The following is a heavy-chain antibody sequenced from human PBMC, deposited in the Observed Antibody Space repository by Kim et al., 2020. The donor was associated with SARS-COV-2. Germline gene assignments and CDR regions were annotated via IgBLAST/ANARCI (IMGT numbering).Heavy chain of an antibody. V-gene: IGHV4-61*01. CDR2: IYTSGTT. D-gene: IGHD3-10*01. Sequence: SETLSLTCTVSGGSVSSGSVYWSWIRQPPGKGLEWIGYIYTSGTTNYNPSHKSRVTISVDTSKNQFSLNVISVAAADTAVYYCARGRSWFGELLWPDWGQGTLVTVSS. J-gene: IGHJ4*02. CDR1: GGSVSSGSVY. CDR3: ARGRSWFGELLWPD.